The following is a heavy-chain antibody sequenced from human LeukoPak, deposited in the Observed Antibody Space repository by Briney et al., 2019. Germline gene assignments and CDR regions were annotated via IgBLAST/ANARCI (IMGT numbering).Heavy chain of an antibody. J-gene: IGHJ5*02. D-gene: IGHD3-22*01. V-gene: IGHV1-46*01. CDR3: ARDVLEYDSSGYYSGNWFDP. Sequence: ASVKVSCKASGYTFTSYYMHWVRQAPGQGLEWMGIINPSGGSTSYAQKFQGRVTMTRDMSTSTVYMELSSLRSEDTAVYYCARDVLEYDSSGYYSGNWFDPWGQGTLVTVSS. CDR2: INPSGGST. CDR1: GYTFTSYY.